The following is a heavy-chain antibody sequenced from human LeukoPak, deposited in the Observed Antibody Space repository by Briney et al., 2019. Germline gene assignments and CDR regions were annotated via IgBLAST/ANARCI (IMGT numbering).Heavy chain of an antibody. CDR2: IKRKIDGGTT. J-gene: IGHJ6*03. Sequence: GGSLRLSCAASGFTFTNAWMSWVRQAPGKGLEWVGRIKRKIDGGTTDYAAPVKGRFTISRDDSKNTLYLQMNSLKTEDTAVYYCTTDHQTTVSPYYYYYYMDVWGKGTTVTVSS. V-gene: IGHV3-15*01. D-gene: IGHD4-11*01. CDR3: TTDHQTTVSPYYYYYYMDV. CDR1: GFTFTNAW.